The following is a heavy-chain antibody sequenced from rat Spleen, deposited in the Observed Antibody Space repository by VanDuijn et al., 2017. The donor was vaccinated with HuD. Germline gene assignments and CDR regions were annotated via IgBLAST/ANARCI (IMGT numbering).Heavy chain of an antibody. V-gene: IGHV5-31*01. D-gene: IGHD1-2*01. J-gene: IGHJ2*01. Sequence: EVQLVESGGGLVQPGRSLKLSCVASGFTFNNYWMTWIRQAPGKGLEWVASISSGGGGTYYPDSVKGRFTISRDNAKSTLYLQMDSLRSEDTASYYCARLYSSSPLHWGQGVMVTVSS. CDR3: ARLYSSSPLH. CDR2: ISSGGGGT. CDR1: GFTFNNYW.